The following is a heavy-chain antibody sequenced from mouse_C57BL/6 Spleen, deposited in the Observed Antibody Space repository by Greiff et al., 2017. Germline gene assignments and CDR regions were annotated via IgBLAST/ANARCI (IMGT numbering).Heavy chain of an antibody. V-gene: IGHV7-1*01. CDR2: SRNKANDYTT. D-gene: IGHD4-1*01. CDR1: GFTFSDFY. CDR3: ARDASGAFAY. Sequence: EVTVVGSGGGLVQSVRSLRLSCATSGFTFSDFYMEWVRQAPGKGLEWIAASRNKANDYTTEYSASVKGRFIVSRDTSQSILYLQMNALRAEDTAIYYCARDASGAFAYWGQGTLVTVSA. J-gene: IGHJ3*01.